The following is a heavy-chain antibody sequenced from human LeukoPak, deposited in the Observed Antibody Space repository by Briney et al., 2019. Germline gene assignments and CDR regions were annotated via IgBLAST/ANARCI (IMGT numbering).Heavy chain of an antibody. CDR3: ARGQTFESRLDY. V-gene: IGHV3-23*01. J-gene: IGHJ4*02. CDR1: ELTFGGYS. Sequence: GQSLRLSRVPSELTFGGYSMYWVRQAPGKGLEWVSGISGRGELTYYSDSVTGRFTISRDISKNTLDLPMNSLRVEDTAVYYCARGQTFESRLDYWGQGTLVTVSS. CDR2: ISGRGELT. D-gene: IGHD3-9*01.